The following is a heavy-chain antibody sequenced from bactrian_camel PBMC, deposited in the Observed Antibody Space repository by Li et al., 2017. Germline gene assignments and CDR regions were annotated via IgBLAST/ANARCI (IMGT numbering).Heavy chain of an antibody. CDR1: GFAFNSAC. D-gene: IGHD5*01. Sequence: HVQLVESGGGSVQAGGSLRLSCAASGFAFNSACMGWFRLVAGEEREGVAKIDAGGTDPYYVASVRGRFTISQDIAENTLHLQMTNLKPEDTGLYICAVGVGPRCYAGFLNVHRETKRWGQGTQVTVS. CDR3: AVGVGPRCYAGFLNVHRETKR. V-gene: IGHV3S1*01. J-gene: IGHJ4*01. CDR2: IDAGGTDP.